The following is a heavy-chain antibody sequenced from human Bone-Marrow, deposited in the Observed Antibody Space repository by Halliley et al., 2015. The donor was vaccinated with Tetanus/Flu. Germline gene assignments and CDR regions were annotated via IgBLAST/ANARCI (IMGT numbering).Heavy chain of an antibody. D-gene: IGHD6-19*01. CDR2: VSSTTAHT. J-gene: IGHJ4*02. CDR3: ARKQDSSAWYFGATLSYYFDY. V-gene: IGHV3-11*06. Sequence: AVSGFTFSDHYMAWIRQAPGKGLEWLSFVSSTTAHTNYADSVRGRFTISRDNAKSTLYLQMDGLRVEDTAVYYCARKQDSSAWYFGATLSYYFDYWGQGTLVTVSS. CDR1: GFTFSDHY.